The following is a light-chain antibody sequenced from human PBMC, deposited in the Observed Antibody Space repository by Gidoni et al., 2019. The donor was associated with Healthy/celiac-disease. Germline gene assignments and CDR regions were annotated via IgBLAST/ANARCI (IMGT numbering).Light chain of an antibody. J-gene: IGLJ3*02. CDR3: QSYDSSLSGSV. CDR2: GNS. CDR1: SSNIGAGYD. V-gene: IGLV1-40*01. Sequence: QSVLTQPPSVSEAPGQRVTISCTGSSSNIGAGYDVPWYQQLPGTAPKPLIYGNSNRPSGVPDRFSGSKSGTSASLAITGLQAEDEADYYCQSYDSSLSGSVFGGGTKLTVL.